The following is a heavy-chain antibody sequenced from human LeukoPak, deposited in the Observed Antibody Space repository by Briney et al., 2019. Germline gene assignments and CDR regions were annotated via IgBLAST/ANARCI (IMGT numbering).Heavy chain of an antibody. Sequence: GGSLRLSCAASGFTFSSYWMSWVRQAPGKGLEWVANIKQDGSEKYYVDSVKGRFTISGDNAKNSLYLQMNSLRAEDTAVYYCARAVGTAYYYDSSGYFDYWGQGTLVTVSS. CDR2: IKQDGSEK. CDR1: GFTFSSYW. CDR3: ARAVGTAYYYDSSGYFDY. J-gene: IGHJ4*02. D-gene: IGHD3-22*01. V-gene: IGHV3-7*01.